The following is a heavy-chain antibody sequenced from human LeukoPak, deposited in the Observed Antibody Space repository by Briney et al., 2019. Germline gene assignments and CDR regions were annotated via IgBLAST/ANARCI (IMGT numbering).Heavy chain of an antibody. V-gene: IGHV3-7*05. CDR2: IKQDGSEK. Sequence: PGGSLRLSCAASGFTFSSYWMSWVRQAPGKGLEWVANIKQDGSEKYYVDSVKGRFTISRDNAKNSLYLQMNSLRAEDTAVYYCAKDRAYYYDSSGYYRNDAFDIWGQGTMVTVSS. CDR3: AKDRAYYYDSSGYYRNDAFDI. J-gene: IGHJ3*02. CDR1: GFTFSSYW. D-gene: IGHD3-22*01.